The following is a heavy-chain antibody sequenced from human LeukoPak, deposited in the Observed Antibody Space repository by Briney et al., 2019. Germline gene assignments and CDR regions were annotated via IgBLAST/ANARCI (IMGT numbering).Heavy chain of an antibody. CDR2: IYYSGST. V-gene: IGHV4-59*01. J-gene: IGHJ4*02. CDR1: XXSISSXY. Sequence: TLSLXXXXSXXSISSXYWSWIRQPPGKGLEWIGYIYYSGSTNYNPSLKSRVTISVDTSKNQFSLRLSSVTAADTAVYYCARVYYYDSSGYYPGFDYWGQGTLVTVSS. CDR3: ARVYYYDSSGYYPGFDY. D-gene: IGHD3-22*01.